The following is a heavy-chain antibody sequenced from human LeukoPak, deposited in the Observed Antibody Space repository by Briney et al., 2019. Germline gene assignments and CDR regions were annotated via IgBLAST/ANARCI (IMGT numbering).Heavy chain of an antibody. CDR2: ISSSSSTI. CDR3: ARMIGGASGDFDN. D-gene: IGHD2-21*01. Sequence: GGSLRLSCAASGFTFSSYSMNWVRQAPGKGLEWVSYISSSSSTIYYADSVRGRFSISRDNTKNSLHLQMNSLRVEDTAMCYCARMIGGASGDFDNWGQGTLVTVSS. V-gene: IGHV3-48*01. CDR1: GFTFSSYS. J-gene: IGHJ4*02.